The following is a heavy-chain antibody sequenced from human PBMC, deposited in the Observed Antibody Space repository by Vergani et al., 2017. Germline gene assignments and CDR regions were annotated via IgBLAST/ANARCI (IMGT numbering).Heavy chain of an antibody. Sequence: QVKLQESGPGLVKPSQTLSLTCTVSGGSISSGDYYWSWIRQPPGKGLEWIGYIYYSGSTYYNPSLKSRVTISVDTSKNQCSLKLSSVTAADTAVYYCARGITFGGVIVKPKFDYWGQGTLVTVSS. CDR3: ARGITFGGVIVKPKFDY. V-gene: IGHV4-30-4*01. CDR1: GGSISSGDYY. D-gene: IGHD3-16*02. CDR2: IYYSGST. J-gene: IGHJ4*02.